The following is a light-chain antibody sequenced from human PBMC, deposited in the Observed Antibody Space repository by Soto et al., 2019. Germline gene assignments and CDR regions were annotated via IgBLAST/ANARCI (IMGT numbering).Light chain of an antibody. CDR1: SSDVGGYNF. Sequence: QSALTQPASVSGSPGQSITISCTGTSSDVGGYNFVSWYQQHPGKAPKLMLYNVYDRPSGISHRFSGSRSGNTASLTNSGLQAEDEAHYYCNSYTSSSTLVFGGGTKLTVL. CDR2: NVY. CDR3: NSYTSSSTLV. J-gene: IGLJ2*01. V-gene: IGLV2-14*03.